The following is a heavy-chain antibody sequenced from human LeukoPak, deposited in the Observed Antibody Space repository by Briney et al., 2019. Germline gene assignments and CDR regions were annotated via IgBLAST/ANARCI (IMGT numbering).Heavy chain of an antibody. J-gene: IGHJ4*02. CDR1: GFTVSSNY. Sequence: GESLRLSCAASGFTVSSNYMSWVRQAPGKGLEWVSAISGSGGSTYYADSVKGRFTISRDNSKNTLYLQMNSLRAEDTAVYYCAKPRRSSGSYTRDFDYWGQGTLVTVSS. CDR3: AKPRRSSGSYTRDFDY. CDR2: ISGSGGST. D-gene: IGHD1-26*01. V-gene: IGHV3-23*01.